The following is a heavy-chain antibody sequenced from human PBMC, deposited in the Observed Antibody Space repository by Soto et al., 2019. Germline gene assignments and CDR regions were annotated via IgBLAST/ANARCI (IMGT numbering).Heavy chain of an antibody. V-gene: IGHV3-30*18. D-gene: IGHD3-22*01. CDR2: ISYDGSDK. J-gene: IGHJ4*02. CDR1: GFTFSTYG. CDR3: VKSPAPMGYYLDY. Sequence: PGGSLRLSCSASGFTFSTYGMHWVRQAPGKGLEWVAIISYDGSDKIYADSVKGRFIISRDNSRNTLYLQMNSLRVEDTAVYYCVKSPAPMGYYLDYWGQGTLVTVSS.